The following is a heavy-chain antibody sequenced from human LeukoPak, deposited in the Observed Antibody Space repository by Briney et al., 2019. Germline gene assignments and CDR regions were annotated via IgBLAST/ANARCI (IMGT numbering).Heavy chain of an antibody. J-gene: IGHJ4*02. CDR3: ARAYSYVSY. CDR1: GFTFSDCY. D-gene: IGHD3-16*01. Sequence: GGSLRLSCAASGFTFSDCYMSWIRQAPGKGLEWVSYISGSSSNINYADSVRGRFTISRDNAKNSLYLQMNILRAEDTAVYYCARAYSYVSYWGQGTLVTVSS. V-gene: IGHV3-11*01. CDR2: ISGSSSNI.